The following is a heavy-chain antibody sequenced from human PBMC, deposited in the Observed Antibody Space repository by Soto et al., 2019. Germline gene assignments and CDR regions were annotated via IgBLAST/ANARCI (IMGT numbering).Heavy chain of an antibody. CDR1: GGSISSSSYY. V-gene: IGHV4-39*01. J-gene: IGHJ4*02. CDR3: ARSPIRWELLTTFYFDY. Sequence: QLQLQESGPGLVKPSETLSLTCTVSGGSISSSSYYWGWIRQPPGKGLEWIGSIYYSGRTYYNPSLKSRVTISVDTSKNQFSLKLSSVTAADTAVYYCARSPIRWELLTTFYFDYWGQGTLVTVSS. D-gene: IGHD1-26*01. CDR2: IYYSGRT.